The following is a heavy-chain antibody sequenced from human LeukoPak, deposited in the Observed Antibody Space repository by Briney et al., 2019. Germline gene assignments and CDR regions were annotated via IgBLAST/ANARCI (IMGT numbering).Heavy chain of an antibody. CDR3: ARDGHRMYYYETSVYRFDY. D-gene: IGHD3-22*01. CDR1: GYTFTSYG. V-gene: IGHV1-18*01. CDR2: ISGYNGNT. Sequence: GSGKVSCKASGYTFTSYGISWVRQAPGQGLEWMGWISGYNGNTNYAQKFQGRVTMTRDTSTSTAYMELRSLRSDDTAVYYCARDGHRMYYYETSVYRFDYWGQGTLVTVSS. J-gene: IGHJ4*02.